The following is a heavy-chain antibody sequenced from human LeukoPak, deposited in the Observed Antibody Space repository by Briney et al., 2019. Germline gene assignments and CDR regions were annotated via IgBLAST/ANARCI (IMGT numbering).Heavy chain of an antibody. J-gene: IGHJ4*02. V-gene: IGHV3-23*01. CDR1: GFTFSSYA. D-gene: IGHD6-19*01. Sequence: GGSLRLSCAASGFTFSSYAMSWVRQAPGKGLEWVSAISGSGGSTYYADSVKGRFTISRDNSKNTLYLQMNSLRAEDTAVRYCAKDHSGWYYFDYWGQGTLVTVSS. CDR2: ISGSGGST. CDR3: AKDHSGWYYFDY.